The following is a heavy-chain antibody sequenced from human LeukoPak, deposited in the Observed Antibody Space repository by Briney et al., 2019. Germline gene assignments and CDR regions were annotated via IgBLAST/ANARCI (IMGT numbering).Heavy chain of an antibody. CDR1: HFVFSSYW. Sequence: GGSLRLSCAASHFVFSSYWMSWVRQAPGKGLEWVANIKSDGSEKYYVDSVKGRFTISRDNAKNLLSLQMDNLRAEDTAMYYYARDLNSWSGLWGVLDWGQGTLVIVSS. V-gene: IGHV3-7*01. CDR2: IKSDGSEK. J-gene: IGHJ4*02. D-gene: IGHD3-16*01. CDR3: ARDLNSWSGLWGVLD.